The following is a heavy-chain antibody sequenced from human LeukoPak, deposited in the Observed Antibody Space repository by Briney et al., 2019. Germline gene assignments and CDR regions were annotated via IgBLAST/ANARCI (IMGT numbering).Heavy chain of an antibody. CDR3: AREGCSSTSCYLLYYYYGMDV. Sequence: GGSLRLSCAASGFTFSSYGMHWVRQAPGKGLEWAAVISYDGSNKYYADSVKGRFTISRDNSKNTLYLQMNSLRAEDTAVYYCAREGCSSTSCYLLYYYYGMDVWGQGTTVTVSS. V-gene: IGHV3-30*19. CDR2: ISYDGSNK. CDR1: GFTFSSYG. D-gene: IGHD2-2*01. J-gene: IGHJ6*02.